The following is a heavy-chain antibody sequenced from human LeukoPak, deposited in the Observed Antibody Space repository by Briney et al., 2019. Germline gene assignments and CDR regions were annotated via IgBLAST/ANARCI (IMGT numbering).Heavy chain of an antibody. CDR2: ISYDGSNE. D-gene: IGHD3-10*01. J-gene: IGHJ4*02. CDR3: ARVGYYSSGPFSYFDY. CDR1: GFTFSRYA. Sequence: GGSLRLSCAAPGFTFSRYAMHWVRQAPGKGPEWVAVISYDGSNEYYADSVKGRFTISRDSSENTLYLQMNSLRVEDTAVYYCARVGYYSSGPFSYFDYWGQGTLVTVSS. V-gene: IGHV3-30-3*01.